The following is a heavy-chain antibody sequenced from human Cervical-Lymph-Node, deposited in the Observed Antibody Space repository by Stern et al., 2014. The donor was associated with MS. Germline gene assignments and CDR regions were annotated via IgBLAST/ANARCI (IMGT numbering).Heavy chain of an antibody. Sequence: QVQLVQSGAEVKNPGASVRVSCKASGYTFTDYYLHWVRQSSGQGLEWMGRINPHNGGTDYAQKFQGRVTITRDRSINTAYMHLSSLTSDDAAVYYCAREGSVTNALDIWGQGTMVSVSS. CDR1: GYTFTDYY. CDR3: AREGSVTNALDI. V-gene: IGHV1-2*06. D-gene: IGHD3-10*01. CDR2: INPHNGGT. J-gene: IGHJ3*02.